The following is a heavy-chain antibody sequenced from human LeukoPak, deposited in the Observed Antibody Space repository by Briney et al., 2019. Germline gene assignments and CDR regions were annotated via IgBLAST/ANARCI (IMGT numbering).Heavy chain of an antibody. CDR1: GFTFSSYA. V-gene: IGHV3-23*01. Sequence: GGSLRLSCAASGFTFSSYAMSWVRQAPGKGLEWVSAISGSGGSTYYADSVKGRFTISRDNFKNTLYLQMNSLRAEDTAVYYCAKDRGRSGWYEDYWGQGTLVTVSS. CDR3: AKDRGRSGWYEDY. J-gene: IGHJ4*02. D-gene: IGHD6-19*01. CDR2: ISGSGGST.